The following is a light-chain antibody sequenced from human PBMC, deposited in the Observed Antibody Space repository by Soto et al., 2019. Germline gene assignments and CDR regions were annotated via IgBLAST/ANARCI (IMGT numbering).Light chain of an antibody. Sequence: EIVLTQSPGTLSLSPGERATLSCRASQSVSSTYLAWYQQKPGQAPRLLIYAASSRAPGIPDRFSGSGSGTDFTLTISRLGPEDFAVYFCQQYDSSPLTFGGGTKVEIK. CDR2: AAS. CDR3: QQYDSSPLT. V-gene: IGKV3-20*01. J-gene: IGKJ4*01. CDR1: QSVSSTY.